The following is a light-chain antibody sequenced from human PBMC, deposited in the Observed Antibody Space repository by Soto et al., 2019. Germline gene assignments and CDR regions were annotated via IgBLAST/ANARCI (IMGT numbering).Light chain of an antibody. J-gene: IGLJ1*01. CDR1: SSNVGGYDY. CDR3: SSYTSSGTYV. Sequence: QSVLTKPASVSGSAGQSITISCTGTSSNVGGYDYVSWYQQHPGTAPKVMIYEVRYRPSGVSNRFSGSKSGNTASLTISGLQAEDEADYYCSSYTSSGTYVFGTGTKVTVL. CDR2: EVR. V-gene: IGLV2-14*01.